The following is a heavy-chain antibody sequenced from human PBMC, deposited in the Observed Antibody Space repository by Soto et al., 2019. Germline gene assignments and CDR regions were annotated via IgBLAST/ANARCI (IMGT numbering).Heavy chain of an antibody. CDR3: ARGFGDY. D-gene: IGHD3-10*01. Sequence: QVQLQESGPGLVKPSETLSLTCTVSGGSISSYYWSWIRQPPGKGLEWIGYIYYSGSTNYNPSLKGRVTISVDTSKNQFSLKLSSVTAADTAVYYCARGFGDYWGQGTLVTVSS. V-gene: IGHV4-59*01. CDR1: GGSISSYY. CDR2: IYYSGST. J-gene: IGHJ4*02.